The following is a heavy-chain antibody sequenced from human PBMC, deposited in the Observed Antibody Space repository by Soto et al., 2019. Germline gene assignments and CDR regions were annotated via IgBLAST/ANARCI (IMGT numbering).Heavy chain of an antibody. V-gene: IGHV5-10-1*01. CDR1: GYSFTSYW. D-gene: IGHD5-12*01. CDR2: IDPSDSYT. J-gene: IGHJ4*02. Sequence: EVQLVQSGAEVKKPGESLRISCKGSGYSFTSYWISWVRQMPGKGLEWMGRIDPSDSYTNYSPSFQGHVTISADKSISTAYLQWSSLKAADTAMYYCASLYGGYEVRDYWGQGTLVTVSS. CDR3: ASLYGGYEVRDY.